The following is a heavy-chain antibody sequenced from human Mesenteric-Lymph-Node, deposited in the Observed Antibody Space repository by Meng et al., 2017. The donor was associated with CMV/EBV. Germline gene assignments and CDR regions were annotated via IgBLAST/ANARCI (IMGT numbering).Heavy chain of an antibody. J-gene: IGHJ5*02. V-gene: IGHV3-21*04. CDR1: FTFNTYS. Sequence: FTFNTYSMIWVRQAPGKGLEWVSSISSSGSSIYYADSVKGRFTISRDNSRNILYLQMNSLRAEDTAVYYCAKDFYYDSSGYYPTPASWGQGTLVTVSS. D-gene: IGHD3-22*01. CDR2: ISSSGSSI. CDR3: AKDFYYDSSGYYPTPAS.